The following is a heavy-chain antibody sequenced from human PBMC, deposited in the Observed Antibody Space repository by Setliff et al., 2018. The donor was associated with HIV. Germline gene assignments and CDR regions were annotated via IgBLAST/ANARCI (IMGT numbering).Heavy chain of an antibody. CDR2: IYHSGST. Sequence: SETLSLTCAVSSYSISSAYYWGWIRQPPGKGLEWIGSIYHSGSTHYNPSLKSRVTISVDMSRNQFSLKLSSVTAADTAVYYCARHPVDTAMVYWYFDPWGQGTLVTVSS. D-gene: IGHD5-18*01. J-gene: IGHJ5*02. CDR3: ARHPVDTAMVYWYFDP. CDR1: SYSISSAYY. V-gene: IGHV4-38-2*01.